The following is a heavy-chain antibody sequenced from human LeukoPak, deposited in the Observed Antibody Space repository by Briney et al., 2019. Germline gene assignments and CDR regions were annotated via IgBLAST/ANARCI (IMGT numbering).Heavy chain of an antibody. D-gene: IGHD3-3*01. V-gene: IGHV3-23*01. CDR2: FSGSGGST. J-gene: IGHJ6*02. CDR1: GFTFSSYA. CDR3: ARLTSGNGLDV. Sequence: GGSLRLSCAASGFTFSSYAMSWVPQAPGKGLEWVSTFSGSGGSTYYADSVKGRFTISRDDSKNTLYLHMNSLRAEDTAVYYCARLTSGNGLDVWGRGTTVTVS.